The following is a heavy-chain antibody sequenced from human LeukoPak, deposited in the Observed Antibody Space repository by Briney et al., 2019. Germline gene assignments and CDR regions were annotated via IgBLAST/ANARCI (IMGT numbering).Heavy chain of an antibody. CDR2: IRSTGGRT. Sequence: GGSLRLSCAASGFTFGTYAMRWVRQAGGKGVEGVSAIRSTGGRTYYPDSVKGRFTISRDSSKNTVSLQMNSLRAEDTALYYCAREVWPGNTGWHLFDYWGQGTLVTVSS. CDR1: GFTFGTYA. V-gene: IGHV3-23*01. J-gene: IGHJ4*02. D-gene: IGHD1-14*01. CDR3: AREVWPGNTGWHLFDY.